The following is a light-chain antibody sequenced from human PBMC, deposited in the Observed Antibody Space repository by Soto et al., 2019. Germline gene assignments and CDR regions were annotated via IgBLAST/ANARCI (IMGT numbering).Light chain of an antibody. Sequence: DIVMTQSPATLSVSAGERATLSCRASQTISSNLAWYQQKPGQTPRLLIYGASTRAGGIPARFSGSGSGTDFTLTITSLQSEDFAAYYCQQYNNWPPFTFGRGTKVEIK. CDR3: QQYNNWPPFT. CDR1: QTISSN. CDR2: GAS. J-gene: IGKJ3*01. V-gene: IGKV3-15*01.